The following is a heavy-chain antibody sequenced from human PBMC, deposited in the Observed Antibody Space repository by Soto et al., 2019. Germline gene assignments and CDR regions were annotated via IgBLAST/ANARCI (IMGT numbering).Heavy chain of an antibody. D-gene: IGHD3-22*01. J-gene: IGHJ1*01. Sequence: QVQLVESGVGVVQPGRSLRLSCAASGFTFSSYGMHWVRQAPGKGLEWVAVIAYDGSNKYYADSVKGRFTISRDNSKNTLYLQMNSLRAEDTAVSYCARAYYYDSSGYYRKYFQHWGQGTLVTVSS. CDR2: IAYDGSNK. CDR1: GFTFSSYG. CDR3: ARAYYYDSSGYYRKYFQH. V-gene: IGHV3-30*03.